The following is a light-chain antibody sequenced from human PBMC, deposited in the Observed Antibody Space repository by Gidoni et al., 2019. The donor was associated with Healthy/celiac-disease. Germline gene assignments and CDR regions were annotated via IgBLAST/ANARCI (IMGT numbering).Light chain of an antibody. CDR2: TAS. J-gene: IGKJ4*01. CDR1: QGINKW. Sequence: DIQMTQSPSSVSASVGDRVTIICRASQGINKWLAWYQQKPGKAPKLLIYTASSLQSGGPSRFSGSGSGTDFTLTISSLQPEDFATYYCQQTNSFPLVTFXGXTKVXIK. V-gene: IGKV1-12*01. CDR3: QQTNSFPLVT.